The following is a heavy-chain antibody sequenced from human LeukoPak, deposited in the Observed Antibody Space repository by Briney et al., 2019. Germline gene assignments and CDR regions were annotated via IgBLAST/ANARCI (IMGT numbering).Heavy chain of an antibody. J-gene: IGHJ5*02. CDR3: ARLGRLFGELSYNWFDP. CDR2: IYPGDSDT. D-gene: IGHD3-10*02. Sequence: GESLKISCKGSGYSFTSYWIGWVRQMPGKGLEWMGIIYPGDSDTRYSPSFQGQVTISAVKSISTAYLQWSSLKASDTAMYYCARLGRLFGELSYNWFDPWGQGTLVTVSS. CDR1: GYSFTSYW. V-gene: IGHV5-51*01.